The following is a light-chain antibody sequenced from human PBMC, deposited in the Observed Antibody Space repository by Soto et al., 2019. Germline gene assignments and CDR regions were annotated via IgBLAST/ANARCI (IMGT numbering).Light chain of an antibody. CDR2: EVT. J-gene: IGLJ2*01. V-gene: IGLV2-18*02. Sequence: QSALTQPPSVSGSPGHSVTISCTATSSDIVSYNRVSWYQQPPGTAPKLIIYEVTNRPSGVPDRFSGSKSGNTASLTISGLQAEDEADYYCSSYTSSYTVFGGGTQLTVL. CDR1: SSDIVSYNR. CDR3: SSYTSSYTV.